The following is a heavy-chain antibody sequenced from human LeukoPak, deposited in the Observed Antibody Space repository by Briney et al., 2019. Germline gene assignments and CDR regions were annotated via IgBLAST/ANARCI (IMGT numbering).Heavy chain of an antibody. J-gene: IGHJ4*02. V-gene: IGHV1-69*04. CDR1: GGTFSSYA. D-gene: IGHD6-19*01. Sequence: SVKVSCKASGGTFSSYAISWVRQAPGQGLEWMGRIIPILGIANYAQKFQGRGTITADKSTSTAYMELSSLRSEDTAVYYCARSPEYSSGWYYWGQGTLVTVSS. CDR2: IIPILGIA. CDR3: ARSPEYSSGWYY.